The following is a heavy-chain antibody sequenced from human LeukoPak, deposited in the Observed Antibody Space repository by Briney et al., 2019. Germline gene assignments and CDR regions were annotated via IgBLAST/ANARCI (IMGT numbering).Heavy chain of an antibody. D-gene: IGHD2-2*01. CDR1: GGSFSGYY. J-gene: IGHJ6*02. CDR2: INHSGST. Sequence: PSETLSFTCAVYGGSFSGYYWSWIRQPPGKGLEWIGEINHSGSTNYNPSLKSRVTISVDTSKNQFSLKLSSVTAADTAVYYCARGVVVPVFVYGMDVWGQGTTVTVSS. CDR3: ARGVVVPVFVYGMDV. V-gene: IGHV4-34*01.